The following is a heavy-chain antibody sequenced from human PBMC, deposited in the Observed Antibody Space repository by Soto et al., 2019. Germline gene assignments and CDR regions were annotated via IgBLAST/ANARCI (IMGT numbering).Heavy chain of an antibody. CDR2: IYYSGST. V-gene: IGHV4-59*01. CDR1: GGSISSYY. CDR3: ARSVEGFDY. J-gene: IGHJ4*02. Sequence: SETLSLTCTVSGGSISSYYWSWIRQPPGKGPEWIGYIYYSGSTNYNPSLKSRVTISVDTSKNQFSLKLSSVTAADTAVYYCARSVEGFDYWGQGTLVTVSS. D-gene: IGHD3-3*01.